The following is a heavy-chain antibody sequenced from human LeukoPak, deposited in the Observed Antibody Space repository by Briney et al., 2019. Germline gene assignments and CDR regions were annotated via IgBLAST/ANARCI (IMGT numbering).Heavy chain of an antibody. CDR3: ARESPPNYDSSGYYFDY. CDR2: IWYDGSNK. CDR1: GFTFSSYG. J-gene: IGHJ4*02. V-gene: IGHV3-33*01. D-gene: IGHD3-22*01. Sequence: PGGSLRLSCAASGFTFSSYGMHWVRQAPGKGLEWVAVIWYDGSNKYYADSVKGRFTISRDNPKNTLYLQMNSLRAEDTAVYSCARESPPNYDSSGYYFDYWGQGTLVTVSS.